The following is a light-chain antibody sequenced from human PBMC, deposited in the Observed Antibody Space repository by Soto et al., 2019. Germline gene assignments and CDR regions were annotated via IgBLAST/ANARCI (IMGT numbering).Light chain of an antibody. CDR3: VLYMGSGIRA. J-gene: IGLJ3*02. V-gene: IGLV8-61*01. CDR1: SGSVSTNHY. Sequence: QAVVTQEPSFSVSPGGTVTLTCGLSSGSVSTNHYPSWYQQTPGQAPRTLIYSTSTRSSGVPDRFSGSILGNKAALTITGAQADDESDYYCVLYMGSGIRAFGGGTQLTVL. CDR2: STS.